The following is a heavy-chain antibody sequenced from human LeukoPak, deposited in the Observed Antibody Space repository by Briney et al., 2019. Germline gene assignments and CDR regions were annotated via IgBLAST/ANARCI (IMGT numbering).Heavy chain of an antibody. CDR1: GFTVSSNY. J-gene: IGHJ5*02. D-gene: IGHD3-3*01. CDR3: ARENYDFWDGGWFDP. Sequence: PGGSLRLSCAASGFTVSSNYMSWVRQAPGKGLVGVSVIYNGGSTYYADSVKGRFTISRDNCKNTLYLQMNSLRAEDTAVYYCARENYDFWDGGWFDPWGQGTLVTVSS. V-gene: IGHV3-66*02. CDR2: IYNGGST.